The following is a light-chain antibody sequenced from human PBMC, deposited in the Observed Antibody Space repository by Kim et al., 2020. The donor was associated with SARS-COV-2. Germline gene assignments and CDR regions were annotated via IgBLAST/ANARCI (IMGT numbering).Light chain of an antibody. J-gene: IGLJ2*01. Sequence: LTCTLPSDINVGSHNVYWFQQRPGSPPRYLLYYFSASNKGQGSGVPSRFSGSKDASANTGILLISGLQSEDEADYYCMIWPRNAVLFGGGTQLTVL. CDR2: YFSASNK. V-gene: IGLV5-37*01. CDR1: SDINVGSHN. CDR3: MIWPRNAVL.